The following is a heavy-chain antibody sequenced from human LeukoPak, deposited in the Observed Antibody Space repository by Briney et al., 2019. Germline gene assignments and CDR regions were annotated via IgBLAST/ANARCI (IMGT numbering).Heavy chain of an antibody. CDR1: GFTFSSYG. CDR3: AKNRDSGSYYYYYMDV. J-gene: IGHJ6*03. Sequence: GGSLRLSCVASGFTFSSYGMHWVRQAPGKGLEWVAVIWNGGSNKYYADSVRGRFTISRDNSKNTLYLQMNSLRAEDTAVYYCAKNRDSGSYYYYYMDVWGKGTTVTVSS. D-gene: IGHD1-26*01. V-gene: IGHV3-30*02. CDR2: IWNGGSNK.